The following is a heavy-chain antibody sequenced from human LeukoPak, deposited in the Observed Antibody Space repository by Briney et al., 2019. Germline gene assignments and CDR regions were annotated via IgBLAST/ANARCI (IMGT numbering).Heavy chain of an antibody. Sequence: SETLSLTCTVSGYSISSGYYWSWIRQPPGKGLEWIGYIYYTGSTNYNPSLTSRVNISVDTSKNQFSLNLTSVTAADTAVCYCARWGSIAVARFDYWGQGTLVTVSS. D-gene: IGHD6-6*01. J-gene: IGHJ4*02. CDR3: ARWGSIAVARFDY. CDR2: IYYTGST. V-gene: IGHV4-61*01. CDR1: GYSISSGYY.